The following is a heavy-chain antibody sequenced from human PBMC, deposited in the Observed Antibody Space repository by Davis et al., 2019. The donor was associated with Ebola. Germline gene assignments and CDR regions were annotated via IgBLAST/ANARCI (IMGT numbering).Heavy chain of an antibody. CDR3: ARGPALNWFDP. Sequence: ASVKVSCKASGYTFTGYYMHWVRQAPGQGLEWMGWINPNSGGTNYAQKFQGRVTMTRNTSISTAYMELSSLRSEDTAVYYCARGPALNWFDPWGQGTLVTVSS. CDR2: INPNSGGT. V-gene: IGHV1-2*02. J-gene: IGHJ5*02. CDR1: GYTFTGYY.